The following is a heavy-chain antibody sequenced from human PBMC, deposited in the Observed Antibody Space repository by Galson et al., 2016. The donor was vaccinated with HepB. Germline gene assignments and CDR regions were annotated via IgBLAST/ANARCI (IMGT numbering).Heavy chain of an antibody. D-gene: IGHD7-27*01. CDR1: GFSFGVYG. V-gene: IGHV3-33*01. Sequence: SLRLSCAASGFSFGVYGMHWVRQAPGKGLEWVAVLGHDGKFKYEADSVRGRFTISRDNSKNTLYLQMDSLRAEDTAVYYCARDLSMGKYFDNWGQGTLVTVSS. CDR2: LGHDGKFK. CDR3: ARDLSMGKYFDN. J-gene: IGHJ4*02.